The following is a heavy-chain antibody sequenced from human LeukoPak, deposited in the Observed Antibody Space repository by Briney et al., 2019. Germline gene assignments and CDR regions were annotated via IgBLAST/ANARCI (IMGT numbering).Heavy chain of an antibody. J-gene: IGHJ6*04. V-gene: IGHV3-7*03. CDR1: GFTFSSYW. CDR3: ARKAYGLDD. Sequence: GGSLRLSCAPSGFTFSSYWMSWVRQAPGKGLEWVANIKQDGSEKYYVDSVKGRFTISRDNAKNSLYLQMNSLRAEDTAVYYCARKAYGLDDWGKGTTVTVSS. CDR2: IKQDGSEK.